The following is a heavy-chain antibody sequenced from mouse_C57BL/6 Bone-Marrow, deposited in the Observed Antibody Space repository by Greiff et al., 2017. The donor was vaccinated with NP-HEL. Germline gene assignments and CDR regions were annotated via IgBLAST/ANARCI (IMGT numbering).Heavy chain of an antibody. CDR1: GYTFTDYY. J-gene: IGHJ2*01. V-gene: IGHV1-26*01. D-gene: IGHD1-1*01. CDR3: ASRYGSSYGYFDY. CDR2: INPNNGGT. Sequence: EVQLQQSGPELVKPGASVKISCKASGYTFTDYYMNWVKQSHGKSLEWIGDINPNNGGTSYNQKFKGKATLTVDKSSSTAYMELRSLTSEDSAVYYCASRYGSSYGYFDYWGQGTTLTVSS.